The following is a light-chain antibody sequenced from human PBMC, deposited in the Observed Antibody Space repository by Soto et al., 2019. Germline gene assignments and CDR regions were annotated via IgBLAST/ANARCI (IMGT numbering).Light chain of an antibody. CDR1: QSISSS. V-gene: IGKV1-39*01. J-gene: IGKJ4*01. Sequence: DIQMTQSPSSLSASVGARVTITCRASQSISSSLNWYQQTPGKAPRLMIYGASSLQSGVPSRFRGSRSGTDFTLTISSLQPEDFVSYYCQQSYSRPLAFGGGTKVEIK. CDR3: QQSYSRPLA. CDR2: GAS.